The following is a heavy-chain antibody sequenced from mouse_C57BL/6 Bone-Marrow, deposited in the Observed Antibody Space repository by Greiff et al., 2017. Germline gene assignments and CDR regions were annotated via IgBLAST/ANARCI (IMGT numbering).Heavy chain of an antibody. D-gene: IGHD2-1*01. CDR2: ISSGGSYT. Sequence: EVKVVESGGDLVKPGGSLKLSCAASGFTFSSYGMSWVRQTPDKRLEWVATISSGGSYTYYPDSVKGRFTISRDTAKNTLYLQMSSLKSEDTAMXYCARPNYVGFAYWGQGTLVTVSA. CDR3: ARPNYVGFAY. V-gene: IGHV5-6*01. J-gene: IGHJ3*01. CDR1: GFTFSSYG.